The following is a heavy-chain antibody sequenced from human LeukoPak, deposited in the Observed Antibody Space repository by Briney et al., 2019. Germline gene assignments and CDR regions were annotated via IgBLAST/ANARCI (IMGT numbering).Heavy chain of an antibody. V-gene: IGHV3-66*01. J-gene: IGHJ6*02. D-gene: IGHD4-11*01. CDR2: MYSGGST. CDR1: GFTDSIYY. Sequence: QTGGSLRLFCAASGFTDSIYYMTWVRHATGKSREWVSVMYSGGSTFYADSVKGRVDIYRDNYQNTVFLHRNSGRVEDTAVYYCARSYSNHLFGMDVWGQGTAVTVSS. CDR3: ARSYSNHLFGMDV.